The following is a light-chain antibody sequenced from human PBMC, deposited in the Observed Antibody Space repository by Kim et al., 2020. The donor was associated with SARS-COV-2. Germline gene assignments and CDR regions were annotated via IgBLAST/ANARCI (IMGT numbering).Light chain of an antibody. CDR3: MEGMDPIT. CDR1: QSLVYSDGNTF. J-gene: IGKJ5*01. Sequence: DVVMTQSPLSLPVTLGQPASISCRSSQSLVYSDGNTFMNWFQERPVQSPRRLIYKVANRDSGVPDRFSGSGSGTDFTLKISRVEGEGVGVYYCMEGMDPITFWEGIQLEIK. V-gene: IGKV2-30*01. CDR2: KVA.